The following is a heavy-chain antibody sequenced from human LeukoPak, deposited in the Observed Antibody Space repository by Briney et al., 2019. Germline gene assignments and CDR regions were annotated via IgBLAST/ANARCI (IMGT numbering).Heavy chain of an antibody. CDR3: ARDHYGSGSYKSYFDS. CDR1: GGSISTYY. V-gene: IGHV4-4*07. CDR2: LYSSGST. J-gene: IGHJ5*01. Sequence: SETLSLTCAVSGGSISTYYWSWLRQPAGKGLEWIGRLYSSGSTKYNPSLKSRVTISVGDSNNQFTLKLTSVTAADTAVYYCARDHYGSGSYKSYFDSWGQGIRVTVYS. D-gene: IGHD3-10*01.